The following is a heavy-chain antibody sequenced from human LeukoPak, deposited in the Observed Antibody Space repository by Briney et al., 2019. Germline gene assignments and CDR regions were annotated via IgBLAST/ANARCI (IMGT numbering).Heavy chain of an antibody. Sequence: SETLSLTCSVSGGSVISGSYFWSWIRQPPGKGLEWIGYFFYTGSTNYNPSLKSRVTISVDTSKNYFSLKLRSVTAADTAVYFCARGYEIAAADWFDPWGQGTLVTVSS. J-gene: IGHJ5*02. V-gene: IGHV4-61*03. D-gene: IGHD6-13*01. CDR3: ARGYEIAAADWFDP. CDR2: FFYTGST. CDR1: GGSVISGSYF.